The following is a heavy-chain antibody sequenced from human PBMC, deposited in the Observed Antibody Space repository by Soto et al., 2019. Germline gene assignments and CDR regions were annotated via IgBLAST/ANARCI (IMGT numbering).Heavy chain of an antibody. J-gene: IGHJ6*02. V-gene: IGHV4-30-4*01. CDR3: ASSSLSGMDV. CDR2: TYYSGNT. CDR1: GGSISSGYYY. Sequence: PSETLSLTCAVSGGSISSGYYYWMWSRQPPGKGLEWIGNTYYSGNTYDNPSLKSRLIISIDTSKNQFSLTVGSVTAADTAVYYCASSSLSGMDVWGQGTTVTVSS.